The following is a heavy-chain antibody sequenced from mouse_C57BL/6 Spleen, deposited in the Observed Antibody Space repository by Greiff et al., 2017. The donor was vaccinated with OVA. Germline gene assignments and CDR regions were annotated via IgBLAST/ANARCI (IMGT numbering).Heavy chain of an antibody. J-gene: IGHJ4*01. Sequence: EVKLMESGGGLVKPGGSLKLSCAASGFTFSSYAMSWVRQTPEKRLEWVATISDGGSYTYYPDNVKGRFTISRDNAKNNLYLQMSHLKSEDTAMYYCARDVHYGNYDYAMDYWGQGTSVTVSS. CDR3: ARDVHYGNYDYAMDY. V-gene: IGHV5-4*01. CDR1: GFTFSSYA. D-gene: IGHD2-1*01. CDR2: ISDGGSYT.